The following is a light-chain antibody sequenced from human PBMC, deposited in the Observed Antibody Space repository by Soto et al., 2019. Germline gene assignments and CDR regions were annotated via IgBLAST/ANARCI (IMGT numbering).Light chain of an antibody. CDR2: DAS. Sequence: EIVVTQSPATLSLSPGERATLSCRASQSVSSYLAWYQQKPGQAPRLLIYDASNRATGIPARFSGSGSGTDFTLTISSLEPEDFAVYYCQQRSSAITFGQGTRLEIK. J-gene: IGKJ5*01. CDR3: QQRSSAIT. V-gene: IGKV3-11*01. CDR1: QSVSSY.